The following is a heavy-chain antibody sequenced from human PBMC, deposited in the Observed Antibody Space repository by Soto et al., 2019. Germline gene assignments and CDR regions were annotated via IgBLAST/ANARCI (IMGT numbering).Heavy chain of an antibody. D-gene: IGHD3-9*01. V-gene: IGHV4-34*01. Sequence: SETLSLTCAVYGGSFSGYYWSWIRQPPGKGLEWIGEINHSGSTNYNPSLKSRVTISVDTSKNQFSLKLSSVTAADTAVYYCAREYYDILTGYYSVYWGQGTLVTVSS. CDR2: INHSGST. CDR3: AREYYDILTGYYSVY. J-gene: IGHJ4*02. CDR1: GGSFSGYY.